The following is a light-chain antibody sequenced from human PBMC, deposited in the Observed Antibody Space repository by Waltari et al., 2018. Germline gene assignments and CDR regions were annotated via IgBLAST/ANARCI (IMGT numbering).Light chain of an antibody. CDR1: QRVGSRA. J-gene: IGKJ1*01. CDR3: QQHGTLPAT. Sequence: EIVLTQSPGTASLSPGERVTLSCRASQRVGSRALARNQQKPGQAPRLVIYRASRRATGIPDRFSGSGSGTDFSLTISRLEPEDFAVYYCQQHGTLPATFGQGTKVEIK. CDR2: RAS. V-gene: IGKV3-20*01.